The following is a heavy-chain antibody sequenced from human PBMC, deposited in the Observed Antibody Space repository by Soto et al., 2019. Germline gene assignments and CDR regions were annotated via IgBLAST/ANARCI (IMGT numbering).Heavy chain of an antibody. V-gene: IGHV4-61*01. J-gene: IGHJ5*02. CDR1: GGSVSGGSYY. CDR3: ARDKRQRVWGSSRTDWFDP. CDR2: IYYSGST. D-gene: IGHD3-16*01. Sequence: KTSETLSLTSTVSGGSVSGGSYYWSWIRQPAGKGLEWIGYIYYSGSTNYNPSLKSRVTISVDTSKNQFSLKLSSVTAADTAVYYCARDKRQRVWGSSRTDWFDPWGQGTLVTVSS.